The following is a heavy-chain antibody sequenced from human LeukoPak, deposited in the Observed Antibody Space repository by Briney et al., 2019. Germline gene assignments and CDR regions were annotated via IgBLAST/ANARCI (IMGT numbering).Heavy chain of an antibody. CDR3: AKDSDCSGGTCYHTLIFDY. CDR1: GYTFNTYA. J-gene: IGHJ4*02. Sequence: GGSLRLSCAASGYTFNTYAMSWVRQAPGKGLEWVSAISDSGGSAYYADSVKGRFTISRDNSKNTLYLQMNSLRAEDTAVYYCAKDSDCSGGTCYHTLIFDYWGQGTLVTVSS. V-gene: IGHV3-23*01. D-gene: IGHD2-15*01. CDR2: ISDSGGSA.